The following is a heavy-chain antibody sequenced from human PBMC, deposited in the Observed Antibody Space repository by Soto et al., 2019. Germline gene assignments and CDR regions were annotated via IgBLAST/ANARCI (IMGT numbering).Heavy chain of an antibody. V-gene: IGHV3-30-3*01. CDR1: GFTFSSYA. D-gene: IGHD3-10*01. J-gene: IGHJ6*02. Sequence: QVQLVESGGGVVQPGRSLRLSCAASGFTFSSYAMHWVRQAPGKGLEWVAVISYDGSNTYYADSVKGRFTISRDNSKNTLYLQMSSMRAEDTAVYYCARARYYYGSGRYTYYYYYYGMDVWGQGTTVTVSS. CDR3: ARARYYYGSGRYTYYYYYYGMDV. CDR2: ISYDGSNT.